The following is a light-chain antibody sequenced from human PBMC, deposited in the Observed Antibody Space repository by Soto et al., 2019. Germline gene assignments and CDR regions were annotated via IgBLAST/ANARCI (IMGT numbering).Light chain of an antibody. V-gene: IGKV3-20*01. CDR3: QQYVDSPVT. Sequence: ETLLTQSPDFLSLSPGEGATLSCRASQTISRNYLAWYKQRPGQAPRLLIYGATSRAVGIPDRFSGSGSGTECTLTIGRLEPEDSAVYYCQQYVDSPVTFGGGTMLEIK. CDR2: GAT. J-gene: IGKJ4*01. CDR1: QTISRNY.